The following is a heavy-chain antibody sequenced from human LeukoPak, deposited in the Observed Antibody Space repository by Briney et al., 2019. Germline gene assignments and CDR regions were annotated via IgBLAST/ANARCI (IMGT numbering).Heavy chain of an antibody. J-gene: IGHJ4*02. CDR3: AKVDCSSTSCYKGTSFDY. Sequence: PGGSLRLSCAASGFTFSSYWMSWVRQAPGKGLEWVAFIRYDGSNKYYANSVKGRFTISRDNSKNTLYLQMNSLRAEDTAVYYCAKVDCSSTSCYKGTSFDYWGQGTLVTVSS. CDR2: IRYDGSNK. CDR1: GFTFSSYW. V-gene: IGHV3-30*02. D-gene: IGHD2-2*01.